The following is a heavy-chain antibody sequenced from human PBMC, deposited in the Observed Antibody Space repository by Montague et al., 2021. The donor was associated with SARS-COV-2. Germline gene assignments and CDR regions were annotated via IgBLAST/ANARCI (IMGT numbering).Heavy chain of an antibody. J-gene: IGHJ4*02. CDR2: ISYDGSNK. D-gene: IGHD3-3*02. Sequence: SLRLSCAASGFAFSSYGMHWVRQAPGKGLEWVAVISYDGSNKYYADSVKGRFTISRDNSKNTLYLQMNSLRAEDTVVYYCAKDRAHFWGGYYESGEDYWGQGTLVTVSS. CDR3: AKDRAHFWGGYYESGEDY. CDR1: GFAFSSYG. V-gene: IGHV3-30*18.